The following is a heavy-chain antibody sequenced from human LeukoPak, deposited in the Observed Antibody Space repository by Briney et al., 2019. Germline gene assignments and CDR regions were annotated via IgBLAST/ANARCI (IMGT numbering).Heavy chain of an antibody. D-gene: IGHD3-3*01. CDR2: IYYSGST. CDR3: ARDAKPYYDFWSGYYTGTPNGDYGMDV. J-gene: IGHJ6*02. Sequence: SETLPLTCTVSGGSISSYYWSWVRQPPGKGLEWIGYIYYSGSTNYNPSLKSRVTISVDTSKNQFSLKLSSVTAADTAVYYCARDAKPYYDFWSGYYTGTPNGDYGMDVWGQGTTVTVSS. V-gene: IGHV4-59*01. CDR1: GGSISSYY.